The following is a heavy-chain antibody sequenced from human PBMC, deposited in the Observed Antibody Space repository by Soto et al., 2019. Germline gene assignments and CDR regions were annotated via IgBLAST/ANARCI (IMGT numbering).Heavy chain of an antibody. CDR1: DDSINSDKYY. CDR3: ARLEGLATISYYFDF. CDR2: IYYRGNA. Sequence: QLQLQESGPGLVKPSETLSLTCSVSDDSINSDKYYWGWIRQPPGKGLEWIGSIYYRGNAYYNPSLQTRVTISRDKSKSQFSLKLNSVTAADSAVYCCARLEGLATISYYFDFWGPGALVTVSS. V-gene: IGHV4-39*01. D-gene: IGHD5-12*01. J-gene: IGHJ4*01.